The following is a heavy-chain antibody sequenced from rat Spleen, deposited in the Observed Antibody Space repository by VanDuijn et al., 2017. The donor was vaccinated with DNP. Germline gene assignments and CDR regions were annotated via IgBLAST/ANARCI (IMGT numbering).Heavy chain of an antibody. CDR2: ITSSGGNT. CDR1: GFTFSDYA. J-gene: IGHJ3*01. Sequence: EVQLVESGGGLVQPGNSLKLSCAASGFTFSDYAMAWIRQAPGKGLEWVASITSSGGNTFYPDSVKGRFTISRDNAKNTLYLQMNSLRSEDTATYYCARDWDPGRGQGTLVTVSS. CDR3: ARDWDPG. D-gene: IGHD1-4*01. V-gene: IGHV5S23*01.